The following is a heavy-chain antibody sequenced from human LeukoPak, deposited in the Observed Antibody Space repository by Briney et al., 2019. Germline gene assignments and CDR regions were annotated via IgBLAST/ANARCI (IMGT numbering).Heavy chain of an antibody. D-gene: IGHD3-10*01. J-gene: IGHJ4*02. V-gene: IGHV3-30*04. CDR1: GFTFRTTG. CDR2: MSSDGIKT. Sequence: GGSLRLSCATSGFTFRTTGVHGVRQAPGKGLEWVALMSSDGIKTYYADSVKGRFTVPRDSSKDILYLQMNSLRDDDTAMYYCAKDHAGSGRAFEYWGQGTRVTVSS. CDR3: AKDHAGSGRAFEY.